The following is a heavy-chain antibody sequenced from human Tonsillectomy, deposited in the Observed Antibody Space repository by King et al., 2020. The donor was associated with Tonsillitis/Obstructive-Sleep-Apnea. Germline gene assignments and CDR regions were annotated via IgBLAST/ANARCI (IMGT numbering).Heavy chain of an antibody. CDR2: IYSGGST. CDR1: GFTFRSSS. CDR3: ARDRTRASAFDI. D-gene: IGHD1-7*01. J-gene: IGHJ3*02. Sequence: VQLVESGGGLVKSGGSLRLSCAASGFTFRSSSMSWVRQAPGKGLEWVSVIYSGGSTYYADSVKGRFTISRDNSKNTLYLQMNSLRAEDTAVYYCARDRTRASAFDIWGQGTMVTVSS. V-gene: IGHV3-66*01.